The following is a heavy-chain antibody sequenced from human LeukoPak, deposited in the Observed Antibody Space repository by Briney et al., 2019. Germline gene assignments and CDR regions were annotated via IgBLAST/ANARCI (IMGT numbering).Heavy chain of an antibody. CDR1: GGSISSSPYY. CDR2: IKQDGSAK. CDR3: AGDYYGSGRGYFDY. D-gene: IGHD3-10*01. V-gene: IGHV3-7*04. J-gene: IGHJ4*02. Sequence: ETLSLTCTVSGGSISSSPYYWGWVRQAPGKGLEWVANIKQDGSAKFYVDSVKGRFTISRDNVKKSPYLQMNSLRVEDTAVYYCAGDYYGSGRGYFDYWGQGTLVTVSS.